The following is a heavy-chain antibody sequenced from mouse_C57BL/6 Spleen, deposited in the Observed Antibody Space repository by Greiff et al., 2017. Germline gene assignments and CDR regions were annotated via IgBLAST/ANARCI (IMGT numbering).Heavy chain of an antibody. V-gene: IGHV5-17*01. J-gene: IGHJ4*01. CDR3: ARWDYYAMDD. CDR2: ISSGSSTI. CDR1: GFTFSDYG. Sequence: EVKLMESGGGLVKPGGSLKLSCAASGFTFSDYGMHWVRQAPEKGLEWVAYISSGSSTIYYADTVKGRFTISRGNAKNTLFLQMTSLRAEDTAMYYCARWDYYAMDDWGKGTTVTVSS.